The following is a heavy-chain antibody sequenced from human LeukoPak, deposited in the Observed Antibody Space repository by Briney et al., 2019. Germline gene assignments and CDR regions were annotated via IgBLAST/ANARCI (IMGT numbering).Heavy chain of an antibody. CDR3: AREDYGGNSGFDY. J-gene: IGHJ4*02. V-gene: IGHV4-31*03. CDR1: GGSISSGGYY. Sequence: SSETLSLTCTVSGGSISSGGYYWSWIRRHPGKGLEWIGYIYYSGSTYYNPSLKSRVTISVDTSKNQFSLKLSSVTAADTAVYYCAREDYGGNSGFDYWGQGTLVTVSS. D-gene: IGHD4-23*01. CDR2: IYYSGST.